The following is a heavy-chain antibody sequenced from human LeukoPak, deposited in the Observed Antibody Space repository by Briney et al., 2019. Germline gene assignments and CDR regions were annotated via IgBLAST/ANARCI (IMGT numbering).Heavy chain of an antibody. D-gene: IGHD6-19*01. J-gene: IGHJ4*02. V-gene: IGHV3-30-3*01. CDR1: GFTFSNYA. Sequence: QPGRSLRLSCAASGFTFSNYAMHWVRRAPGKGLEWVAAISYDGSNKYYADSVKGRFTISRDNSKNTLYLQMNSLRAEDTAVFYCARGGGSGWSHFDYWGQGTLVTVSS. CDR3: ARGGGSGWSHFDY. CDR2: ISYDGSNK.